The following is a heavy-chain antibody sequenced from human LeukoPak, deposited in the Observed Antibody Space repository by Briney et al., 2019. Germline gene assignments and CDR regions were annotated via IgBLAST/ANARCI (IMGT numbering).Heavy chain of an antibody. CDR2: ISGSGGST. CDR1: GFTFSSYA. V-gene: IGHV3-23*01. D-gene: IGHD5-12*01. CDR3: AKDGRGYSGYAYYFDY. Sequence: PGGSLRLSCAASGFTFSSYAMRWVRQAPGKGLEWVSAISGSGGSTYYADSVKGRFTISRDNSKNTLYLQMNSLRAEDTAVYYCAKDGRGYSGYAYYFDYWGQGALVTVSS. J-gene: IGHJ4*02.